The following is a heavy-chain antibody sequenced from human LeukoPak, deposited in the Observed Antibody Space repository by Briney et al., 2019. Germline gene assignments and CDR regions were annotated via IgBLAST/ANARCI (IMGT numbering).Heavy chain of an antibody. V-gene: IGHV1-18*01. D-gene: IGHD6-19*01. CDR2: ITPYNGDT. J-gene: IGHJ4*02. CDR1: GYTFTNYG. CDR3: ARDGSGTTVAGTGYFDY. Sequence: APLKVSCKTSGYTFTNYGISWVRQAPGQGLEWMGWITPYNGDTKYAQKFQGRVSLTTDTSTSTAYMELRSLTSDDTALYYCARDGSGTTVAGTGYFDYWGQGTLVTVSS.